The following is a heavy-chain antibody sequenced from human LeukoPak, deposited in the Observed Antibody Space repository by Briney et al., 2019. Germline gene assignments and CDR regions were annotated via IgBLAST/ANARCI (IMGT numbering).Heavy chain of an antibody. CDR2: IDNGGSDT. CDR1: GFTFSNYW. D-gene: IGHD3-3*01. V-gene: IGHV3-74*01. CDR3: ARDTLYYDFWSGSSADYYYMDV. J-gene: IGHJ6*03. Sequence: GGSLRLSCAASGFTFSNYWMHWVRQAPGKGLVWVSRIDNGGSDTRHADSVKGRFTISRDNAKNTLYLQMNSLRAEDTAVYYCARDTLYYDFWSGSSADYYYMDVWGKGTTVTVSS.